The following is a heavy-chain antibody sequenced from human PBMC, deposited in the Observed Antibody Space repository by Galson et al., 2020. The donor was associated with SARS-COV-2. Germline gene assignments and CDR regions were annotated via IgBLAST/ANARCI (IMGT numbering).Heavy chain of an antibody. CDR1: GASINSIF. Sequence: SETLSLTCTVSGASINSIFWSWIRQPPGRGPEWIGYISHTGTTNFNPSLESRVTMSVDTSKNQFSLKLTSVTAADKAVYYCARDQGATIGKRDWFDPWGQGTLVTVSS. CDR2: ISHTGTT. CDR3: ARDQGATIGKRDWFDP. D-gene: IGHD2-15*01. J-gene: IGHJ5*02. V-gene: IGHV4-59*13.